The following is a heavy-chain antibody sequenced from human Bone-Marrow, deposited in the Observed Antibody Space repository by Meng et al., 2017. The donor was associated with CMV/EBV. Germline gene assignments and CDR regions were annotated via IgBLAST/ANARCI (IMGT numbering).Heavy chain of an antibody. CDR1: GFTFSSYW. J-gene: IGHJ5*02. D-gene: IGHD6-13*01. V-gene: IGHV3-7*01. Sequence: GGSLRLSCAASGFTFSSYWMSWVRQAPGKGLEWVANIKQDGSEKYYVDSVKGRFTISRDNAKNSLYLQMNSLRAEDTAVYYCASGQQLVPGGGWFDPWGQGTLVTASS. CDR2: IKQDGSEK. CDR3: ASGQQLVPGGGWFDP.